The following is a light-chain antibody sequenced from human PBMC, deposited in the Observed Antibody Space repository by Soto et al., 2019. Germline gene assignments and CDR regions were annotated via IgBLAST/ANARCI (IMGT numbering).Light chain of an antibody. Sequence: DIQMTQSPSSLSASVGDRVTITCRASQNIDNSLNWYQQKPGKAPRLLIYVASSLQSGVPSRFSESAAGTEFALTISSRHREDFASYSCHQSSTTPFPFGPETKVHV. CDR3: HQSSTTPFP. J-gene: IGKJ3*01. CDR2: VAS. V-gene: IGKV1-39*01. CDR1: QNIDNS.